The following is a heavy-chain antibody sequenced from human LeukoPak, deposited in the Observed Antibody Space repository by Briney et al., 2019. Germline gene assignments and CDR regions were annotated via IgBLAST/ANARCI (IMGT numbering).Heavy chain of an antibody. D-gene: IGHD6-6*01. CDR3: ARFRRGRYYFDY. V-gene: IGHV1-2*02. J-gene: IGHJ4*02. Sequence: ASVKVSCKASGYTFTGYYMHWVRQAPGQGLEWMGWINPNSGGTNYAQKFQGRVTMTRDTSISTAYMEQSRLRSDDTAVYYCARFRRGRYYFDYWGQGTLVTVSS. CDR2: INPNSGGT. CDR1: GYTFTGYY.